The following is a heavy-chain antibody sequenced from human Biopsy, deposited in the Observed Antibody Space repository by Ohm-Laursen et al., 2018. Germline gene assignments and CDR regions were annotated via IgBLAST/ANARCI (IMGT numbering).Heavy chain of an antibody. V-gene: IGHV4-38-2*01. CDR1: GYSVTNDYY. J-gene: IGHJ6*02. CDR2: IYYDGIT. D-gene: IGHD5-12*01. Sequence: SQTLSLTCAVPGYSVTNDYYWGWIRQPPGKGLEWIGNIYYDGITYYNPSLKSRVAMSVDTSKNQFSLRLTSVTAADTAVYCCARVAGGYAYYYGMDVWGQGTTVIVSS. CDR3: ARVAGGYAYYYGMDV.